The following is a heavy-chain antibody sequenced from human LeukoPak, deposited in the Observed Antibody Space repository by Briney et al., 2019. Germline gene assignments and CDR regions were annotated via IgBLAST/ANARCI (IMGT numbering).Heavy chain of an antibody. CDR1: GFIFDDYA. J-gene: IGHJ4*02. CDR2: ISWNSGTI. V-gene: IGHV3-9*01. CDR3: ARDLRSSGYYAFDY. D-gene: IGHD3-22*01. Sequence: PGGSLRLSCAASGFIFDDYAMHWVRQAPGKGLEWVSSISWNSGTIDYVDSVKGRFTISRDNAKNSLYLQMNSLRAEDTAVYYCARDLRSSGYYAFDYWGQGTLVTVSS.